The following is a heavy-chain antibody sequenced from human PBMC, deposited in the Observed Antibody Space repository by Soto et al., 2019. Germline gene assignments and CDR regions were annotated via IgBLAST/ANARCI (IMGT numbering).Heavy chain of an antibody. CDR3: ARNPSNWFDP. CDR1: GGSISSISYY. Sequence: SETLSLTCTVSGGSISSISYYWGWIRQPPGKGLEWIGSIYYSGSTYYNPSLKSRVTISVDTSKNQFSLKLSSVTAADTAVYYCARNPSNWFDPWGQGTLVTVSS. J-gene: IGHJ5*02. V-gene: IGHV4-39*01. CDR2: IYYSGST.